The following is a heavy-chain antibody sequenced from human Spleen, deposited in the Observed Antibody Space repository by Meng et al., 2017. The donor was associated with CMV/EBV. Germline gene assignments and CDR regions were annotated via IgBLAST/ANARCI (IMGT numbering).Heavy chain of an antibody. D-gene: IGHD6-13*01. Sequence: SETLSLTCTVSGGSVSSGSYYWSWIRQPPGKGLEWIGYIDYSGSTNYNPSLKSRVTISVDTSKNQFPLKMRSVTAADTAMYYCARYGRAAAGQYYYYYYGMDVWGQGTTVTVSS. CDR2: IDYSGST. CDR3: ARYGRAAAGQYYYYYYGMDV. J-gene: IGHJ6*02. CDR1: GGSVSSGSYY. V-gene: IGHV4-61*01.